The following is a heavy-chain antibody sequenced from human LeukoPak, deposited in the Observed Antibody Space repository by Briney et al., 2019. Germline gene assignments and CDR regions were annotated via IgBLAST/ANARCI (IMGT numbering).Heavy chain of an antibody. V-gene: IGHV4-4*07. CDR1: GGSISSYY. CDR3: ARLEGNWNYRGAFDI. CDR2: IYTSGST. Sequence: PSETLSLTCTVSGGSISSYYWSWIRQPAGKGLEWIGRIYTSGSTNYNPPLKSRVTMSVDTSKNQFSLKLSSVTAADTAVYYCARLEGNWNYRGAFDIWGQGTMVTVSS. D-gene: IGHD1-7*01. J-gene: IGHJ3*02.